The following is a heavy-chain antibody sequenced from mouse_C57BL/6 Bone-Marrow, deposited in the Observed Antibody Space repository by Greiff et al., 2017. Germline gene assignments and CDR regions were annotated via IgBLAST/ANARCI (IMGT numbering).Heavy chain of an antibody. Sequence: VNVVESGPELVKPGASVKISCKASGYAFSSSWMNWVKQRPGKGLEWIGRIYPGDGDTNYNGKFKGKATLTADKSSSTAYMQLSSLTSEDSAVYFCARWGAWDVSYWGQGTTLTVSS. J-gene: IGHJ2*01. CDR3: ARWGAWDVSY. V-gene: IGHV1-82*01. CDR1: GYAFSSSW. D-gene: IGHD4-1*01. CDR2: IYPGDGDT.